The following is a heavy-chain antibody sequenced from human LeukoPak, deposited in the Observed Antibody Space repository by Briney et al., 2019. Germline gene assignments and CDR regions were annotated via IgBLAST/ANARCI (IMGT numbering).Heavy chain of an antibody. CDR3: ASMENPMEMYDYGGSYNWFDP. J-gene: IGHJ5*02. CDR1: EFTFSSYA. D-gene: IGHD4-23*01. CDR2: ISYDGSNK. Sequence: GGSLRLSCVASEFTFSSYAMHWVRQAPGKGLEWVAVISYDGSNKYYADSVKGRFTISRDNSKNTLYLQMNSLRAEDTAVYYCASMENPMEMYDYGGSYNWFDPWGQGTLVTVSS. V-gene: IGHV3-30-3*01.